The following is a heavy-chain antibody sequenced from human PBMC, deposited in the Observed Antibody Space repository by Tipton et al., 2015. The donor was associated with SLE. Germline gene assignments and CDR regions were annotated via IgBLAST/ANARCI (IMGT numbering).Heavy chain of an antibody. Sequence: TLSLTCAVSGGSISSGGYSWSWIRQPPGKGLEWIGYIYYIGSTYYNPSLKSRVTISVDRSKNQFSLKLSSVTAADTAVYYCARVRDYDFGGAFDIWGQGTMVTVSS. CDR3: ARVRDYDFGGAFDI. V-gene: IGHV4-30-2*01. J-gene: IGHJ3*02. D-gene: IGHD3/OR15-3a*01. CDR2: IYYIGST. CDR1: GGSISSGGYS.